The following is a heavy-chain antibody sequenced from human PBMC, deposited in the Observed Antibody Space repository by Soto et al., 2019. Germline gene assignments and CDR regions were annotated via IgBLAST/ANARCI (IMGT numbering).Heavy chain of an antibody. CDR2: INHSGST. D-gene: IGHD3-3*01. Sequence: QVQLQQWGAGLLKPSETLSLTCAVYGGSFSGYYWSWIRQPPGKGLEWIGEINHSGSTNYNPSLKSRVTIPVDTSKNQFSRKLSSVTAADTAVYYCARGRLTYYDFWSGYWPYYYYGMDVWGQGTTVTVSS. CDR1: GGSFSGYY. V-gene: IGHV4-34*01. CDR3: ARGRLTYYDFWSGYWPYYYYGMDV. J-gene: IGHJ6*02.